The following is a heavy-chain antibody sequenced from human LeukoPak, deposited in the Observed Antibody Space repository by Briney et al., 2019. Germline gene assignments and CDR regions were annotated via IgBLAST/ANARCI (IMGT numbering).Heavy chain of an antibody. CDR2: ISYSGST. D-gene: IGHD2/OR15-2a*01. J-gene: IGHJ4*02. CDR1: GDSISSYY. V-gene: IGHV4-59*01. CDR3: ARDIIAGGRFDY. Sequence: PSETLSLTCTVSGDSISSYYWSWIRQPPGKGLEWIGYISYSGSTNCNPSLKSRVTISLDTPKNQFSLKLSSVTAADTAMYYCARDIIAGGRFDYWGQGTLVTVSS.